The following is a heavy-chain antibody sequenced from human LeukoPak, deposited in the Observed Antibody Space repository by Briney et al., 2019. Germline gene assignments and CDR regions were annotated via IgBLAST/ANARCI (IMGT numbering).Heavy chain of an antibody. J-gene: IGHJ6*03. CDR2: INWNGGST. Sequence: PGGSLRLSCAASGFTFSSYAMSWVRQAPGKGLEWVSGINWNGGSTGYADSVKGRFTISRDNAKNSLYLQMNSLRAEDTALYYCARDRKYYDILTGYYTRDYYYYYMDVWGKGTTVTVSS. CDR1: GFTFSSYA. V-gene: IGHV3-20*04. D-gene: IGHD3-9*01. CDR3: ARDRKYYDILTGYYTRDYYYYYMDV.